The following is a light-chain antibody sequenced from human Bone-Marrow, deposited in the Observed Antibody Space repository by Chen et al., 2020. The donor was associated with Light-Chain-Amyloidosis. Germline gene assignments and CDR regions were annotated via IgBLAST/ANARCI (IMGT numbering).Light chain of an antibody. J-gene: IGLJ2*01. Sequence: SDELTQPPSVSVASGQQARITCSGDDLPTKYAYWYQQKPGQAPVLVIHRDTERPSGISERFSGSSSGTTATLTISGVQAEDEADYHCQSADSSGTYEVIFGGGTKLTVL. CDR2: RDT. CDR3: QSADSSGTYEVI. V-gene: IGLV3-25*03. CDR1: DLPTKY.